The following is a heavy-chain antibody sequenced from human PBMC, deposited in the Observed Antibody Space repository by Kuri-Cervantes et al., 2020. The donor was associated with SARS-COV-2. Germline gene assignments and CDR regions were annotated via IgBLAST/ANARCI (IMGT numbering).Heavy chain of an antibody. V-gene: IGHV1-69*10. CDR1: GGTFSSYA. D-gene: IGHD6-19*01. J-gene: IGHJ3*02. CDR2: IIPIFGIA. Sequence: SVKVSCKASGGTFSSYAISWVRQAPGQGLEWMGGIIPIFGIANYAQKFQGRVTITADKSTSTAYMELSSLRSEDTAVYYCARDWTVAGSYDAFDIWGQGTMVTVSS. CDR3: ARDWTVAGSYDAFDI.